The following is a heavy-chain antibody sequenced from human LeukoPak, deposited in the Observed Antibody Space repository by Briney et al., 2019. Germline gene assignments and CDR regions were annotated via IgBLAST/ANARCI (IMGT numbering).Heavy chain of an antibody. Sequence: SGTLSLTCLVSGGSISSSRHYWGWLRQPPGKGLEWIGSVFYSGSTYYNPSLKSRVSISVDTSKNQFSPKLRSVTAADTAVYYCAKYAMVRGVIDYWGQGTLVTVSS. V-gene: IGHV4-39*01. CDR3: AKYAMVRGVIDY. CDR2: VFYSGST. D-gene: IGHD3-10*01. J-gene: IGHJ4*02. CDR1: GGSISSSRHY.